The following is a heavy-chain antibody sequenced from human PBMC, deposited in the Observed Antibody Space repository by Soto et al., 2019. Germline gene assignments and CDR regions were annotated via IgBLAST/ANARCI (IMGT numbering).Heavy chain of an antibody. J-gene: IGHJ6*02. CDR1: GFSLNSYA. CDR3: ESDCSSVSCYRQDGMDV. Sequence: QVQLVESGGGVVQPGRSLTLSCAASGFSLNSYAMHWVRQAPGKGLEWVAVISYDGSNKFYGDSVKGRFTISRDNSKNTVYLQMNRLRADDTAVYFCESDCSSVSCYRQDGMDVWGQGTTVTVSS. D-gene: IGHD2-2*02. V-gene: IGHV3-30-3*01. CDR2: ISYDGSNK.